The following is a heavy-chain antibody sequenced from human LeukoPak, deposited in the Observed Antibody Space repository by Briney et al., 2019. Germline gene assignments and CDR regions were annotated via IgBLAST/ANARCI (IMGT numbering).Heavy chain of an antibody. Sequence: GSSVKVSCKASGGTFSSYAISWVRQAPGQGLEWMGGIIPIFGTANYAQKFPGRVTITADESTSTTYMELSSLRSEETAVYYCARCGSSTSCQRELSFDYWGQGTLVTVSS. V-gene: IGHV1-69*01. D-gene: IGHD2-2*01. CDR2: IIPIFGTA. CDR1: GGTFSSYA. J-gene: IGHJ4*02. CDR3: ARCGSSTSCQRELSFDY.